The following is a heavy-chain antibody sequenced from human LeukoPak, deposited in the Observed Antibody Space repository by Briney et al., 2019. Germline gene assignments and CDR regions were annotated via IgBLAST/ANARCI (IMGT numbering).Heavy chain of an antibody. CDR2: IYTSGST. V-gene: IGHV4-59*10. D-gene: IGHD3-10*01. CDR3: ARGANYYGSGSYYFGNWFDP. Sequence: SETLSLTCAVYGGSFSSYYWSWIRQPAGKGLEWIGRIYTSGSTNYNPSLKSRVTMSVDTPKNQFSLKLSSVTAADTAVYYCARGANYYGSGSYYFGNWFDPWGQGTLVTVSS. CDR1: GGSFSSYY. J-gene: IGHJ5*02.